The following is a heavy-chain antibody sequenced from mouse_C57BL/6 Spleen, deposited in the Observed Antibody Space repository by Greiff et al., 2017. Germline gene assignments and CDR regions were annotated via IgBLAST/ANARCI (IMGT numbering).Heavy chain of an antibody. CDR2: IDPSDSYT. V-gene: IGHV1-50*01. D-gene: IGHD2-4*01. CDR3: ARNRDYPFTY. Sequence: QVQLQQPGAELVKPGASVKLSCKASGYTFTSYWMQWVKQRPGQGLEWIGEIDPSDSYTNYNQKFKSKATLTMDTTSSTTYRQLSSLTSGDSAVYYYARNRDYPFTYWGQETLVTVSA. CDR1: GYTFTSYW. J-gene: IGHJ3*01.